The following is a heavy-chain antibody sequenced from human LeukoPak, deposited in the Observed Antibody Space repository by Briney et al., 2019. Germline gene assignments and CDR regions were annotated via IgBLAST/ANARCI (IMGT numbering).Heavy chain of an antibody. V-gene: IGHV3-21*01. CDR2: ISSSSSYI. CDR1: GLTFSSYS. Sequence: GGSLRLSCAASGLTFSSYSMNWVRQAPGKGLEWVSSISSSSSYIYYADSVKGRFTISRDNAKNSLYLQMNSLRAEDTAVYYCAREGRPNAFDIWGQGTMVTVSS. J-gene: IGHJ3*02. CDR3: AREGRPNAFDI.